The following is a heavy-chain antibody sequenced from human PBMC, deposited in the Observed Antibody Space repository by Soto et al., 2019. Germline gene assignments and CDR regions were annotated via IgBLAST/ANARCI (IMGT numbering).Heavy chain of an antibody. Sequence: GASVKVSCKASGYTFTGYYMHWVRQAPGQGLEWKGWINPNSGGTNYAQKFQGRVTMTRDTSISTAYMELSRLRSDDTAVYYCARDIVVVPAAIHRSLFYYYGMDVWGQGTTVTVSS. CDR2: INPNSGGT. CDR1: GYTFTGYY. CDR3: ARDIVVVPAAIHRSLFYYYGMDV. D-gene: IGHD2-2*02. J-gene: IGHJ6*02. V-gene: IGHV1-2*02.